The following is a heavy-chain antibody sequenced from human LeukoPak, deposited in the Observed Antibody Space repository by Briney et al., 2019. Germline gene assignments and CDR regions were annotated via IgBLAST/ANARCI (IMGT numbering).Heavy chain of an antibody. V-gene: IGHV3-30*03. J-gene: IGHJ4*02. CDR2: ISYDGSNK. CDR1: GFTFSSYG. Sequence: PGGSLRLSCAASGFTFSSYGMHWVRQAPGKGLEWVAVISYDGSNKYYADSVKGRFTISRDNSKNTLYLQMNSLRVEDTAVYYCARGVGVRGVISQPLEVWGQGTLVIVSS. D-gene: IGHD3-10*01. CDR3: ARGVGVRGVISQPLEV.